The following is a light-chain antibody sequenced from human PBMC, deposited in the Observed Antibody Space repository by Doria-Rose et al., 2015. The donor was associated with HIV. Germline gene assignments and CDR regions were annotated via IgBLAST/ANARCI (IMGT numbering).Light chain of an antibody. J-gene: IGKJ2*01. Sequence: LSASVRDRVTITCQASQDIGNYLNWYQQKPGKAPNLLIYDASNLETGVPSRFSGSGSGTEFTFTISSLQPEDVATYYCQQYDSLHYTFGQGTKLQIK. V-gene: IGKV1-33*01. CDR3: QQYDSLHYT. CDR2: DAS. CDR1: QDIGNY.